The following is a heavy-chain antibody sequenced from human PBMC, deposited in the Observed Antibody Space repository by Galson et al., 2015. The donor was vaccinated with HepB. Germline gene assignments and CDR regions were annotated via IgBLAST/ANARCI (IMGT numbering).Heavy chain of an antibody. CDR1: EFTFSGYD. CDR3: AKAPLDGSVDY. J-gene: IGHJ4*02. CDR2: ISYDGSNR. V-gene: IGHV3-30*18. Sequence: SLRLSCAASEFTFSGYDVHWVRQAPGKGLEWVAIISYDGSNRYYADSVKGRFTISRDNSKNTLYLQMNSLRAEDTAVYYCAKAPLDGSVDYWGQGTLVTVSS. D-gene: IGHD5-24*01.